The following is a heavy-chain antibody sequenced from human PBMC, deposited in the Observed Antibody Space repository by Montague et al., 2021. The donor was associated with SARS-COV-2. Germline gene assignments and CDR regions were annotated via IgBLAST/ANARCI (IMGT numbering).Heavy chain of an antibody. CDR1: GGSIINYY. D-gene: IGHD2-2*01. J-gene: IGHJ4*02. CDR2: MYYSGST. V-gene: IGHV4-59*01. Sequence: SETLSLTCTVSGGSIINYYWSWIRQPPGKGLEWIGYMYYSGSTNYNPSLKSRVTISVDTSKNQFSLKLTSVTAADTAVYYCAKGRDVYYHRSTLFDYWGQGTLVTVSS. CDR3: AKGRDVYYHRSTLFDY.